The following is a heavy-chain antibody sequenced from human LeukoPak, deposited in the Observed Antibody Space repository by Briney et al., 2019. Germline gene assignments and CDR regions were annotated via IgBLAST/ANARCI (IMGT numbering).Heavy chain of an antibody. CDR2: ITSDGSDT. V-gene: IGHV3-74*01. J-gene: IGHJ4*02. Sequence: GGSLRLSCPASGFPFSAYWMHWVRQAPGKGLEWVSLITSDGSDTSYADSVKGRFTISRDNAKNTLYLQMNSLRAEDTAVYYCARGVSGARYFDDWGQGTLVTVSS. D-gene: IGHD3-16*02. CDR1: GFPFSAYW. CDR3: ARGVSGARYFDD.